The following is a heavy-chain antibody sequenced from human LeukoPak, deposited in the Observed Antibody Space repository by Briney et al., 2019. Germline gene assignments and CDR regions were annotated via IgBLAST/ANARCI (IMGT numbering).Heavy chain of an antibody. CDR2: INDGKGKT. CDR1: GYTFITYG. J-gene: IGHJ6*02. CDR3: ARDRRPQYYYYYAMDV. Sequence: ASVKVSCKASGYTFITYGIHWVRQAPGQRPEWMGWINDGKGKTKYSQKFQGRVTITSDTSASTAYMELSSLRPEDTAVYYCARDRRPQYYYYYAMDVWGQGTTVTVSS. V-gene: IGHV1-3*01.